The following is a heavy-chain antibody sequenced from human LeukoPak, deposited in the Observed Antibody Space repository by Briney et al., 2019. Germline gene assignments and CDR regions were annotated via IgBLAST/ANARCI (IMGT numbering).Heavy chain of an antibody. CDR1: GFTFSIYG. J-gene: IGHJ4*02. D-gene: IGHD6-13*01. CDR2: IWCDGRYI. Sequence: PGRSLRLSRAASGFTFSIYGMHWVRQAPGKGLDWVAVIWCDGRYIYYSDSVKGRFTISRDNSKNTMYLQMNSLRAEDTAVYYCATIVQFTAATRTALESWGQRTLVTVSP. CDR3: ATIVQFTAATRTALES. V-gene: IGHV3-33*01.